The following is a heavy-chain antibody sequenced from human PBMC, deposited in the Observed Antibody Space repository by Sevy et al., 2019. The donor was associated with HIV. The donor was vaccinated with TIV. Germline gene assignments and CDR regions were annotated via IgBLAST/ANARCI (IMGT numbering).Heavy chain of an antibody. CDR1: GGSISSSSYY. D-gene: IGHD6-19*01. Sequence: SETLSLTCSVSGGSISSSSYYWGWIRQPPGKGLEGIGSIYYSGDTYYNPSLKSRVTISVDTPKNQFSLKVRSVTAADTAVYYCARRLKEWLGAFDIWGQGTMVTVSS. CDR3: ARRLKEWLGAFDI. J-gene: IGHJ3*02. V-gene: IGHV4-39*01. CDR2: IYYSGDT.